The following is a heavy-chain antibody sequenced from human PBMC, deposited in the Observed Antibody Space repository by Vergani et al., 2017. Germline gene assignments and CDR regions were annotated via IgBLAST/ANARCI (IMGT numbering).Heavy chain of an antibody. CDR2: NNPSGGST. CDR1: GYTFTSYY. Sequence: QVQLVQSGAEVNKPGASVKVPCKASGYTFTSYYMHWVPQAPGQGLEWMGINNPSGGSTSYAQKFQGSVTMTRDTSTSTVYMELSSLRSEDTAVYYCAKDRTVPHGGRRRYSFDYWGQGSLVTVSS. J-gene: IGHJ4*02. V-gene: IGHV1-46*01. CDR3: AKDRTVPHGGRRRYSFDY. D-gene: IGHD4-23*01.